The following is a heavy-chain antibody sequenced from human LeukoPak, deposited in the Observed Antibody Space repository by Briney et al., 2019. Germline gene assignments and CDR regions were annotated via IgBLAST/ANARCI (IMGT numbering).Heavy chain of an antibody. CDR3: ARVYDYVWGSYRYTGAFDI. J-gene: IGHJ3*02. CDR1: GFTFDDYG. V-gene: IGHV3-20*01. CDR2: LNWNGAST. Sequence: PGGSLRLSCAASGFTFDDYGLSWVRQVPGKGLEWVSGLNWNGASTGYADSVKGRFTISRDNAKNSLYLQMNSLRAEDTALYQCARVYDYVWGSYRYTGAFDIWGQGTMVTVSS. D-gene: IGHD3-16*02.